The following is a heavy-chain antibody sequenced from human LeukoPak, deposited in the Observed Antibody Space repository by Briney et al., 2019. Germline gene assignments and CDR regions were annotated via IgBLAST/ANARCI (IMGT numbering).Heavy chain of an antibody. CDR1: GFTFSNYG. CDR3: AKDLNGYFDY. CDR2: IRYDGSNI. V-gene: IGHV3-30*02. Sequence: GGSLRLSCAASGFTFSNYGMHWVRQAPGKGLEWVAFIRYDGSNINYADSVKGRFSISRDNSKNTLYLQMNSVRDEDEPMHYCAKDLNGYFDYWGQGNLVTVSS. J-gene: IGHJ4*02.